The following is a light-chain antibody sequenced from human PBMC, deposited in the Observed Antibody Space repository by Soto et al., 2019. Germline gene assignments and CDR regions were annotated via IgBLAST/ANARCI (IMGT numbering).Light chain of an antibody. Sequence: EFVLTQSPGTLSLSPGERATLSCRASQTVRNNYLAWYQQKPGQAPKLLIYDASSRATGIPDRFSGGGSGTDFTLTITSLQPEDFATYYCQQGYSTPRTFGQGTKVDIK. V-gene: IGKV3D-20*02. CDR3: QQGYSTPRT. CDR1: QTVRNNY. J-gene: IGKJ1*01. CDR2: DAS.